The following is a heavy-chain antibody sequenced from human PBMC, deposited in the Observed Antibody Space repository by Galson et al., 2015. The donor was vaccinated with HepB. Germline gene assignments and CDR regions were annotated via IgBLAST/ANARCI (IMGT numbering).Heavy chain of an antibody. D-gene: IGHD1-26*01. CDR3: TRDNGNSGSYTD. CDR1: GFTFGDYA. V-gene: IGHV3-49*03. CDR2: IRRHAYGGTT. J-gene: IGHJ4*01. Sequence: SLRLSCAASGFTFGDYAMSWFRQAPGKGLEWVGFIRRHAYGGTTEYAASVKCRFTISRDDSKSIAYLQMNSLKTEDTAVYHCTRDNGNSGSYTDWVQGTLVTVSS.